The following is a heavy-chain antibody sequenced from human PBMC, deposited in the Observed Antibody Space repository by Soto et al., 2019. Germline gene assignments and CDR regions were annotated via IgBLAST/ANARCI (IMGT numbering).Heavy chain of an antibody. Sequence: PGGSLRLSCAASGFTFSSYAMSWVRQAPGKGLEWVSAISGSGGSTYYADSVKGWFTISRDNSKNTLYLQMNSLRAEDTAVYYCARTVPPLRAEYFQHWGQGTLVTVSS. V-gene: IGHV3-23*01. J-gene: IGHJ1*01. CDR3: ARTVPPLRAEYFQH. CDR1: GFTFSSYA. CDR2: ISGSGGST. D-gene: IGHD4-17*01.